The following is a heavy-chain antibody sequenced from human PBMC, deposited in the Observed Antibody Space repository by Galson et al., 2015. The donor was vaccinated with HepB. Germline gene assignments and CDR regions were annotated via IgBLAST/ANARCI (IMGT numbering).Heavy chain of an antibody. J-gene: IGHJ5*02. Sequence: SLRLSCAASGFTFSSYSMNWVRQAPGKGPEWVSYVSGNSDTKYYADSVKGRFTISRDNAKNSLYLQMNSLRDEDTAVYYCARDSNEHSSTWYFGWFDPWGQGTLVTVSP. V-gene: IGHV3-48*02. CDR3: ARDSNEHSSTWYFGWFDP. CDR1: GFTFSSYS. CDR2: VSGNSDTK. D-gene: IGHD6-13*01.